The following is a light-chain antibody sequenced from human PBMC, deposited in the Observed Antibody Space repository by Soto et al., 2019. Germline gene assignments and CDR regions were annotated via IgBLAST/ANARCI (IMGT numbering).Light chain of an antibody. V-gene: IGLV2-14*01. Sequence: QSALTQPASVSGSPGQSITISCTGTSSDVGGYNYVSWYQQHPGKAPKLMSYEVSHRPSGVSTRFSGSRSGNTASLTISGLRTEDEADYYCSSDTISTTLVFGGGTKLTVL. J-gene: IGLJ2*01. CDR3: SSDTISTTLV. CDR2: EVS. CDR1: SSDVGGYNY.